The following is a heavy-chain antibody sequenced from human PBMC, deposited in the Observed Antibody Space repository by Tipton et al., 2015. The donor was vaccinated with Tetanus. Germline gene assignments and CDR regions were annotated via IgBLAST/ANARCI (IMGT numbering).Heavy chain of an antibody. V-gene: IGHV4-59*01. J-gene: IGHJ6*02. D-gene: IGHD4-17*01. CDR2: IFYSGNT. CDR3: ARDRGLTTGGGIGRDV. CDR1: GGSISTYY. Sequence: TLPLTCTVSGGSISTYYWSWIRQPPGKGLEWIGYIFYSGNTNYKPSLKTRVTISVATSKNQFSLKLSSVTAADTAVYYCARDRGLTTGGGIGRDVWGQGTTVTVSS.